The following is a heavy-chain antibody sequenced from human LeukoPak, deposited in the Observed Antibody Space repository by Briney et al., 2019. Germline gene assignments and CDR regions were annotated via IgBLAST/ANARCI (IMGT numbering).Heavy chain of an antibody. CDR3: ARGGGELDAFDI. V-gene: IGHV1-8*02. Sequence: ASVKVSCKASGYTFTSYGISWVRQAPGQGLEWMGWMNPNSGNTGYAQKFQGRVTMTRNTSISTAYMELSSLRSEDTAVYYCARGGGELDAFDIWGQGTMVTVSS. CDR1: GYTFTSYG. CDR2: MNPNSGNT. J-gene: IGHJ3*02. D-gene: IGHD1-26*01.